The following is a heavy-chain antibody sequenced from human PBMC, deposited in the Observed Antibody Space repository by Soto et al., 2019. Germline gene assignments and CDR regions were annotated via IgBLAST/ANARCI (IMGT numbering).Heavy chain of an antibody. Sequence: GGSLRLSCAASGFTFSSYGMHWVRQAPGKGLEWVAVISYDGSNKYYADSVKGRFTISRDNAKNSLYLQMNSLRAEDTALYYCARYDSSGYYWPYYYYGMDVWGQGT. J-gene: IGHJ6*02. CDR1: GFTFSSYG. V-gene: IGHV3-30*03. CDR3: ARYDSSGYYWPYYYYGMDV. D-gene: IGHD3-22*01. CDR2: ISYDGSNK.